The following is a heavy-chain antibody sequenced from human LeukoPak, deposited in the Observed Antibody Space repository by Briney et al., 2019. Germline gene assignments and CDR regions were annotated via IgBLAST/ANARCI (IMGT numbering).Heavy chain of an antibody. V-gene: IGHV3-48*03. CDR2: ISSSGSTI. CDR1: GFTFSSYE. Sequence: GGSLRLSCAASGFTFSSYEMNWVRQAPGKGLEWVSYISSSGSTIYYADSVKGRFTISRDNAKNSLYLQMNSLRAEDTAVYYCAKGYGWEASYYYYYMDVWGKGTTVTVSS. D-gene: IGHD1-26*01. J-gene: IGHJ6*03. CDR3: AKGYGWEASYYYYYMDV.